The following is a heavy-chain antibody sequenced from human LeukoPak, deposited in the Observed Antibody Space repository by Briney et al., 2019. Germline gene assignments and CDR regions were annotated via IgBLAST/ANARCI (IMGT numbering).Heavy chain of an antibody. CDR2: ISDSGTRT. CDR1: GFTFSSYE. Sequence: PGGSLRLSCAASGFTFSSYEMNWVRQAPRRELEWVSTISDSGTRTYYADSVKGRCTISRDNSKNPLYLQMNSLRAEDTAVYYCAKVTSDYWGQGTLVTVSS. V-gene: IGHV3-23*01. CDR3: AKVTSDY. J-gene: IGHJ4*02. D-gene: IGHD1-20*01.